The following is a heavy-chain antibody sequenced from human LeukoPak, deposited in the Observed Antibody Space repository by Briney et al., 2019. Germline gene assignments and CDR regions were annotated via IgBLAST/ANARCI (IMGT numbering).Heavy chain of an antibody. CDR1: GYTFTSYY. CDR2: INPSGGST. Sequence: GASVKVSCKASGYTFTSYYMHWVRQAPGQGLEWMGIINPSGGSTSYAQKFQGRVTMTRDTSTSTVYMELSSLRSEDTAVYYCARAVAAAGTHYYYYYYMDVWGKGTTVTVSS. CDR3: ARAVAAAGTHYYYYYYMDV. V-gene: IGHV1-46*01. J-gene: IGHJ6*03. D-gene: IGHD6-13*01.